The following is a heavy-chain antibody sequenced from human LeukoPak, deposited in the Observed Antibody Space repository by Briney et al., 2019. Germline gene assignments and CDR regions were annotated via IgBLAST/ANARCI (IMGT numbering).Heavy chain of an antibody. Sequence: PGGSLRLSCAASGFTFSSYAMSWVRQAPGKGLEWVSAISGSGGSTYYADSVKGRFTISRDNSKNTLYLQMNSLRAEDTAVYCCAKQFLGYKELDIWGQGTMVTVSS. V-gene: IGHV3-23*01. D-gene: IGHD1-1*01. CDR1: GFTFSSYA. CDR2: ISGSGGST. J-gene: IGHJ3*02. CDR3: AKQFLGYKELDI.